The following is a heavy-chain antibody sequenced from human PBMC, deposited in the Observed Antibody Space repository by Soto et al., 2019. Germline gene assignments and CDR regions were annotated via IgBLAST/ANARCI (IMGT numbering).Heavy chain of an antibody. Sequence: QVQLVESGGGVVQPGRSLRLSCAASGFTFSSYGMHWVRQAPGKGLEWVAVIWYDGSNKYYADSVKGRFTISRDNSKNTLYLQMNSLRAEDTAVYYCARDIYYDSSGYYYWGQGTLVTVSS. CDR3: ARDIYYDSSGYYY. V-gene: IGHV3-33*01. J-gene: IGHJ4*02. D-gene: IGHD3-22*01. CDR2: IWYDGSNK. CDR1: GFTFSSYG.